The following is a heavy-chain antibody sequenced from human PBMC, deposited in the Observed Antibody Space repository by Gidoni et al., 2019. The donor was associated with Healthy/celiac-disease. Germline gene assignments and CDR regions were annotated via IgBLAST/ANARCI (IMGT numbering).Heavy chain of an antibody. CDR2: IRSKAYGGTT. CDR1: GFTFGDYA. D-gene: IGHD6-19*01. CDR3: TSSSGWYLIFDY. J-gene: IGHJ4*02. V-gene: IGHV3-49*04. Sequence: EVQLVASGGGLVQPGRSLRLSCTASGFTFGDYAMSWVRQAPGKGLEWVGFIRSKAYGGTTEYAASVKGRFTISRDDSKSIAYLQMNSLKTEDTAVYYCTSSSGWYLIFDYWGQGTRVTVSS.